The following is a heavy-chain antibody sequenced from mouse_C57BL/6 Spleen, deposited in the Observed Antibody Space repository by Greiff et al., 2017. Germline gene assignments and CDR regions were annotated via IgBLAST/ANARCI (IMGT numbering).Heavy chain of an antibody. D-gene: IGHD2-14*01. Sequence: EVKLVESGGGLVKPGGSLKLSCAASGFTFSSYAMSWVRQTPEKRLEWVATISDGGSYTYYPDNVKGRFTSSRDNAKNNLYLQMSHLKSEDTAMYYCARDGRYPFAYWGQGTLVTVSA. J-gene: IGHJ3*01. CDR2: ISDGGSYT. CDR3: ARDGRYPFAY. CDR1: GFTFSSYA. V-gene: IGHV5-4*01.